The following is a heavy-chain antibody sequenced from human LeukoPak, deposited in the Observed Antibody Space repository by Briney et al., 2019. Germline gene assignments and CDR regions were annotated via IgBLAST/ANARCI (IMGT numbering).Heavy chain of an antibody. CDR3: ARGTVTMVDY. D-gene: IGHD3-10*01. V-gene: IGHV3-66*01. J-gene: IGHJ4*02. CDR2: IYSGGST. CDR1: GFTVSSXY. Sequence: PGGSLRLSCAASGFTVSSXYMSWVRQAPGXXLEWVSVIYSGGSTXXXDSXKGXFTISRDNSKNTLFLQMNSLRAGDTAVYYCARGTVTMVDYWGQGTLVTVSS.